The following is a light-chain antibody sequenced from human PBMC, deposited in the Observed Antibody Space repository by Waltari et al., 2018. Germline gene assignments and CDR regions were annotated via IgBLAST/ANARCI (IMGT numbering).Light chain of an antibody. CDR3: CSYTRSGSLV. CDR1: SRAVGGYNF. J-gene: IGLJ2*01. Sequence: QSALTQPASVSGSPGQSIIISCTGTSRAVGGYNFVSWYQRLPGKAPKLIIYDVGNRPSGVSNRFSGSKSGNTASLIISGLQADDEADYYCCSYTRSGSLVFGGGTKLTVL. V-gene: IGLV2-14*03. CDR2: DVG.